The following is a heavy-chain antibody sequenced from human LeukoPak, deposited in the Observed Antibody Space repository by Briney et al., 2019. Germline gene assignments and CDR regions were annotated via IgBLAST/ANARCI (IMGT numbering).Heavy chain of an antibody. V-gene: IGHV1-69*06. CDR2: IIPIFGTA. CDR1: GGTFSSYA. CDR3: ARTYYYGSGSYEDWFDP. Sequence: SVKVSCKASGGTFSSYAISWVRQAPGQGLEWMGGIIPIFGTANYAQKFQGRVTITADKSTSTAYMELSSLRSEDTAVYYCARTYYYGSGSYEDWFDPWGQGTLVTVSS. J-gene: IGHJ5*02. D-gene: IGHD3-10*01.